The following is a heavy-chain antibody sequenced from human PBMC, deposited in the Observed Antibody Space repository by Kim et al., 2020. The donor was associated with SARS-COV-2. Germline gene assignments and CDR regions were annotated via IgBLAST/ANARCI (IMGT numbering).Heavy chain of an antibody. V-gene: IGHV3-73*01. Sequence: GGSLRLSCAASGFIFSDSIIHWVRQASGKGLEWIGRVATKGQRYATVYAASVKGRFTISRDDSDNTAYLQMNSLKTEDTAVYYCTKSLESAPLNDWGQGTLVTVSS. CDR2: VATKGQRYAT. D-gene: IGHD2-8*01. CDR1: GFIFSDSI. CDR3: TKSLESAPLND. J-gene: IGHJ4*02.